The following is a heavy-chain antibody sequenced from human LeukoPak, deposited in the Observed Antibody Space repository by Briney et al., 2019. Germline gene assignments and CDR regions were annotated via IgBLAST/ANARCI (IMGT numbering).Heavy chain of an antibody. CDR2: ISGSGGST. J-gene: IGHJ6*02. CDR1: GFTFSSYA. D-gene: IGHD1-1*01. V-gene: IGHV3-23*01. Sequence: QPGGSLRLSCAASGFTFSSYAMSWVRQAPGKGMEWVSAISGSGGSTYYADSVKGRFTISRDNSKNTLYLQKNSLRAEDTAVYYCAKLTLERIDYYYGMGVWGQGTTVTVSS. CDR3: AKLTLERIDYYYGMGV.